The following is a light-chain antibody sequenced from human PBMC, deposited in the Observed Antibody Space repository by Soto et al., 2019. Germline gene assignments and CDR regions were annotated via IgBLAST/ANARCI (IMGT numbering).Light chain of an antibody. Sequence: EIVMTQSPATLSVSPGERATLSCRASQSVSSNLAWYQQKPGQAPRLLIYGASTRATNIPARFSGSGSGTEFTLTISSLQSEDFAVYYCQLYNNWPTFGQGTKLEIK. V-gene: IGKV3-15*01. CDR3: QLYNNWPT. CDR1: QSVSSN. CDR2: GAS. J-gene: IGKJ2*01.